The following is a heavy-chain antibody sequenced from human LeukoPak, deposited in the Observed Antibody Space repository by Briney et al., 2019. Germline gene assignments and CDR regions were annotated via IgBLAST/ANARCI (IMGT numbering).Heavy chain of an antibody. J-gene: IGHJ4*02. CDR3: ARRGYSGYNHNY. Sequence: SETLSFTCTVSGGSISTDYRSWIRQPPGKGLEWIGYIYYSGSTNYNPSLKSRVTISIYTSKNQFSLKLSSVTAADTAVYYCARRGYSGYNHNYWGQGTLVTVSS. CDR2: IYYSGST. D-gene: IGHD5-12*01. CDR1: GGSISTDY. V-gene: IGHV4-59*01.